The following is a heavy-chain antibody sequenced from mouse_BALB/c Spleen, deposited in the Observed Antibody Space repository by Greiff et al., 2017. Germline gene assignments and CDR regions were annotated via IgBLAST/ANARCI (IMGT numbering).Heavy chain of an antibody. CDR2: ISYSGST. D-gene: IGHD1-1*01. J-gene: IGHJ2*01. CDR1: GYSITSDYA. Sequence: EVKLVESGPGLVKPSQSLSLTCTVTGYSITSDYAWNWIRQFPGNKLEWMGYISYSGSTSYNPSLKSRISITRDTSKNQFFLQLNSVTTEDTATYYCARLVATGGDWGQGTTLTVSS. V-gene: IGHV3-2*02. CDR3: ARLVATGGD.